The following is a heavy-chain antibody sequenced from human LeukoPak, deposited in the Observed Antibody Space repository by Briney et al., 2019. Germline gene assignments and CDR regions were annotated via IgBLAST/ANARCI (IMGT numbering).Heavy chain of an antibody. J-gene: IGHJ6*02. CDR1: GFTFSSYG. Sequence: PGRSLRLSCAASGFTFSSYGMHWVRQAPGKGLEWVAVISYDGSKKYYADSVKGRFTISRDNSKNTLYLQMNSLRAEDTAVYYCAKDGGVAATDYYYYGMDVWGQGTTVTVSS. D-gene: IGHD2-15*01. V-gene: IGHV3-30*18. CDR3: AKDGGVAATDYYYYGMDV. CDR2: ISYDGSKK.